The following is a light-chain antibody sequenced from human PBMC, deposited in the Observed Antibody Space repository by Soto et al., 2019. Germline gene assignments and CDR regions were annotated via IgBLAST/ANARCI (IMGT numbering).Light chain of an antibody. CDR1: QSIRDN. J-gene: IGKJ2*01. V-gene: IGKV3-15*01. Sequence: EIVMTQSPATLSVSPGERAIVSCRASQSIRDNLAWYQQTPGRAPRLLIYGASIRATGVPARFSGSGSGTEFTLTISSLQSEDLAVYYGPQYEYWPPYMFGQGTKVEIK. CDR3: PQYEYWPPYM. CDR2: GAS.